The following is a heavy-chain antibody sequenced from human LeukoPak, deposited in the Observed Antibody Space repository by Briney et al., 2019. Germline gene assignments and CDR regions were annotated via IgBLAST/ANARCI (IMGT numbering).Heavy chain of an antibody. Sequence: PGGSLRLSCAASGFTFSNAWMNWVRQAPGKGLEWVGRIKSKTDGGTTDYAAPVKGRFTISRDDSKNTLYLRMNSLKTEGTAVYYCSTTYYYDSSEGYWGQGTLVTVSS. D-gene: IGHD3-22*01. J-gene: IGHJ4*02. CDR1: GFTFSNAW. CDR2: IKSKTDGGTT. CDR3: STTYYYDSSEGY. V-gene: IGHV3-15*07.